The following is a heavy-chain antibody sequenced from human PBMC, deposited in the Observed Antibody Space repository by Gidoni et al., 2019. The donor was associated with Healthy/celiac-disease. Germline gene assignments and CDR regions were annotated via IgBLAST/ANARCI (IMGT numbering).Heavy chain of an antibody. V-gene: IGHV4-31*03. CDR2: IYYSGSN. Sequence: QVHLQESGPRLVKPSQTLSLTCSFSGGSIRSGGYYWSWIRQHPGKGLEWIGYIYYSGSNYYNPSLKSRVTISVDTSKNQFSLKLSSVTAADTAVYYCARVGPGYYYGMDVWGQGTTVTVSS. CDR1: GGSIRSGGYY. CDR3: ARVGPGYYYGMDV. J-gene: IGHJ6*02.